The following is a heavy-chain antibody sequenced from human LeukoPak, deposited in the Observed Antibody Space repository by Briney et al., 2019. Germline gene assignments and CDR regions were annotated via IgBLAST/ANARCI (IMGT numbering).Heavy chain of an antibody. CDR2: ISYDGSNK. V-gene: IGHV3-30-3*01. CDR3: ARGNYGSGSYSHFYY. D-gene: IGHD3-10*01. J-gene: IGHJ4*02. CDR1: GFTFSSYA. Sequence: PGGSLRLSCAASGFTFSSYAMHWVRQAPGKGLEWVAVISYDGSNKYYADSVKGRFTISRDNSKNTLYLQMNSLRAEDTAVYYCARGNYGSGSYSHFYYWGQGTLVTVSS.